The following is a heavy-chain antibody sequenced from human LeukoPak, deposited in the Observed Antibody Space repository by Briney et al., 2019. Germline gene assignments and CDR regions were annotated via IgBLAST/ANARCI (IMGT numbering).Heavy chain of an antibody. CDR3: ARDWLLVGEDY. CDR2: ISYDGSEK. J-gene: IGHJ4*02. CDR1: GLTFSSYP. Sequence: GGSLRLSCAASGLTFSSYPMHWVRQAPGKGLEWVAVISYDGSEKHYADPVKGRFTISRDNSKDTLYLQMSSLRAEDTAMYYCARDWLLVGEDYWGQGTLVAVSS. D-gene: IGHD1-26*01. V-gene: IGHV3-30-3*01.